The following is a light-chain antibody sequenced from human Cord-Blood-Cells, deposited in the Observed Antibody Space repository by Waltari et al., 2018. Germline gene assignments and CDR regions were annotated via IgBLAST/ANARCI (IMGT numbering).Light chain of an antibody. Sequence: QSVLTQPPSVSGAPGQRVPISFTGSSSNLGAGYVVHWYQQLPGTAPKLLIYGNSNRPSGVPDRFSGSKSGTSASLAITGLQAEDEADYYCQSYDSSLSGVVFGGGTKLTVL. CDR3: QSYDSSLSGVV. CDR2: GNS. J-gene: IGLJ2*01. V-gene: IGLV1-40*01. CDR1: SSNLGAGYV.